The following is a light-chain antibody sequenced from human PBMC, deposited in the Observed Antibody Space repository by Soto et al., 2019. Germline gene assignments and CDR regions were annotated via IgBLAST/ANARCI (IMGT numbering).Light chain of an antibody. V-gene: IGKV1-27*01. CDR1: QGISYY. Sequence: DIRMTQSPSSLSASVGDRVTITCRASQGISYYLAWYQQQPGKVPKLLIYVASTLQSGVPSRFSGSGSGTDFTLTISSLQPEDVATYYCQKYNSAPWTFGQGTKVEIK. CDR3: QKYNSAPWT. CDR2: VAS. J-gene: IGKJ1*01.